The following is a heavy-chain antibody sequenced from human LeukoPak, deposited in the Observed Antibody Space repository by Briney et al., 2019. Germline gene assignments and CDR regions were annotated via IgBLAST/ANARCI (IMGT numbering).Heavy chain of an antibody. CDR1: GYTLTELS. Sequence: GAPVKVSCKVSGYTLTELSMHWVRQAPGQGLEWMGGIIPIFGTANYAQKFQGRVTITADEPTSTAYMELSSLRSEDTAVYYCARITNCSGGSCYDYWGQGTLVTVSS. V-gene: IGHV1-69*13. J-gene: IGHJ4*02. D-gene: IGHD2-15*01. CDR2: IIPIFGTA. CDR3: ARITNCSGGSCYDY.